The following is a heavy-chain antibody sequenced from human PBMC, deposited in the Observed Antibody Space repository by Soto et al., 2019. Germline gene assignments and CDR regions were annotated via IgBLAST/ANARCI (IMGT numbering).Heavy chain of an antibody. CDR2: IYYTGTT. D-gene: IGHD3-22*01. V-gene: IGHV4-39*01. Sequence: TSETLSLTCSVSGGSVTNINYFWAWIRQSPGKGLEWIANIYYTGTTFYNPSLRSRVSMTIDASKNRFSLNLSSVTASDTALYYYARHEYVSSSYDLLDVWGRGTMVTVSS. J-gene: IGHJ3*01. CDR3: ARHEYVSSSYDLLDV. CDR1: GGSVTNINYF.